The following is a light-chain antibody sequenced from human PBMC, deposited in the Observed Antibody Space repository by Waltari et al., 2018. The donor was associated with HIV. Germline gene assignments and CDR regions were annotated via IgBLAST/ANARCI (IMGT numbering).Light chain of an antibody. J-gene: IGLJ2*01. CDR2: GNS. Sequence: QSVLTQPPSVSGAPGQRVTIPCTGSSSNNGAGYDVHWYQHLPGTAPKLLIYGNSNRPSGVPDRFSGSKSGTSASLAITGLQAEDEADYYCQSYDSSLSGGDVVFGGGTKLTVL. CDR1: SSNNGAGYD. V-gene: IGLV1-40*01. CDR3: QSYDSSLSGGDVV.